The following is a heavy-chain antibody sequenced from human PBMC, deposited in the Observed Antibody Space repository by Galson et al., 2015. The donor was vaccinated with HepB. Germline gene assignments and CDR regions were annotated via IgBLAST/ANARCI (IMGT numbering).Heavy chain of an antibody. Sequence: SLRLSCAASGFSVMSYSMSWIRQAPGKGLECVSYMSRSGTILEYADSVKGRFTISRDNAKNSLYLQMDSLRDEDTAVYCCARGVEDTSTFDYWGQGSLVTVSS. CDR3: ARGVEDTSTFDY. J-gene: IGHJ4*02. V-gene: IGHV3-48*02. CDR2: MSRSGTIL. D-gene: IGHD3-3*01. CDR1: GFSVMSYS.